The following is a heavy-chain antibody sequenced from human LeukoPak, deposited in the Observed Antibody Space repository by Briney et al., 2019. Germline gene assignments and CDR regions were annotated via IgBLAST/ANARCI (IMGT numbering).Heavy chain of an antibody. CDR1: GGSISSYY. D-gene: IGHD2-21*02. CDR3: ARGEVTAEDAFDI. Sequence: SETLSLTCTVSGGSISSYYWSWIRQPPGKGLEWIGYIYYSGSTNYNPSLKSRVTISVDTSKNQFSLKLSSVTAADTAVYYCARGEVTAEDAFDIWGQGTMVTVSS. V-gene: IGHV4-59*01. CDR2: IYYSGST. J-gene: IGHJ3*02.